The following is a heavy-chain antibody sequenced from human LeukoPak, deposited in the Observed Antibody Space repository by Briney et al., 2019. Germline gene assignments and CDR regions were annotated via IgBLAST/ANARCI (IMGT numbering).Heavy chain of an antibody. CDR2: INHSGST. D-gene: IGHD2-15*01. CDR3: ARGRGYCSGGSCYNWFDP. J-gene: IGHJ5*02. CDR1: GGSFSGYH. V-gene: IGHV4-34*01. Sequence: SETLSLTCAVYGGSFSGYHWSWIRQPPGKGLEWIGEINHSGSTNYNPSLKSRVTISVDTSKNQFSLKLSSVTAADTAVYYCARGRGYCSGGSCYNWFDPWGQGTLVTVSS.